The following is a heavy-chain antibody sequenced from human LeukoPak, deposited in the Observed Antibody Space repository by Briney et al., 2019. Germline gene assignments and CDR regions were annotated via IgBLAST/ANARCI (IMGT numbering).Heavy chain of an antibody. V-gene: IGHV4-61*02. J-gene: IGHJ4*02. D-gene: IGHD6-6*01. Sequence: SETLSLTCTLSGGSVSSGTYYWTWIPQPAGKGLEWIGRIYTSGSTNFDPSLTSRVSISIDTSQNQFSLKLSSVTAADTAVYYCARERAARNFDYWGQGILVTVSS. CDR2: IYTSGST. CDR3: ARERAARNFDY. CDR1: GGSVSSGTYY.